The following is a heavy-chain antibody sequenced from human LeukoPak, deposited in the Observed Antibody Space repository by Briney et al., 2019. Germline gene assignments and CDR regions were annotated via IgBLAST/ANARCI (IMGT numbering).Heavy chain of an antibody. V-gene: IGHV1-69*04. D-gene: IGHD6-19*01. CDR3: ASSKLISGCFDY. CDR1: GGTFSSYA. CDR2: IIPILGIA. Sequence: SVKVSCKASGGTFSSYAISWVRQAPGQGLEWMGRIIPILGIANYAQKFQGRVTITADKSTSTAYMELSRLRSDDTAVYYCASSKLISGCFDYWGQGTLVTVSS. J-gene: IGHJ4*02.